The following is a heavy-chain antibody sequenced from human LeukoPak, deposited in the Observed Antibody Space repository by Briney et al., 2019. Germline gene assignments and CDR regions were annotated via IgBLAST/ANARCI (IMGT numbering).Heavy chain of an antibody. Sequence: PGGSLRLSCAASGSTFSSYAMSWVRQAPGRGLEWVSGISGSGGVTYYADSVKGRFTISRDNSKNTLYLQMNSLRAEDTAIYYCAKDGESWYFDLRGRGTLVTVS. CDR1: GSTFSSYA. CDR2: ISGSGGVT. D-gene: IGHD2-21*01. J-gene: IGHJ2*01. CDR3: AKDGESWYFDL. V-gene: IGHV3-23*01.